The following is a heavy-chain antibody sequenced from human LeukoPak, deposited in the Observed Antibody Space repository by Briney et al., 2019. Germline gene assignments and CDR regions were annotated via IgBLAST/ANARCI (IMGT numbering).Heavy chain of an antibody. Sequence: GGSLSLSCAASGFIFSNYAMNWVRQAQGKGLEWFSAISGSGDDTYYAASVKGRFTISRDNAKNSLYLQMNSLRAEDTGVYYCARRVAVADNYFDYWGQGTLVTVSS. V-gene: IGHV3-21*01. CDR1: GFIFSNYA. D-gene: IGHD6-19*01. J-gene: IGHJ4*02. CDR2: ISGSGDDT. CDR3: ARRVAVADNYFDY.